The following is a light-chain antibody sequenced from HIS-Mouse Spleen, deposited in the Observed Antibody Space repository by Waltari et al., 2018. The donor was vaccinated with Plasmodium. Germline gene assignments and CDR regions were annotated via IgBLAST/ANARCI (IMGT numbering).Light chain of an antibody. CDR1: ALPKKY. V-gene: IGLV3-10*01. Sequence: SYELTQPPSVSVSPGQTARITCPGDALPKKYAYWYQQKSGQAPVLVIYKDSKRPSGITGRFSGSSSGTMATLTISGAQVEDEADYYCYSTDSSGNHRVFGGGTKLTVL. CDR2: KDS. CDR3: YSTDSSGNHRV. J-gene: IGLJ3*02.